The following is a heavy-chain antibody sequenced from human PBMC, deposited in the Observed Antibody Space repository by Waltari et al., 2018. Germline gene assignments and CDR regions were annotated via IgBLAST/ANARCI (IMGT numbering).Heavy chain of an antibody. J-gene: IGHJ4*02. CDR1: GFTFRSYS. CDR2: ISSSSSYI. CDR3: ARDGTIGSGSPFDY. D-gene: IGHD3-10*01. V-gene: IGHV3-21*01. Sequence: EVQLVESGGGLVKPGGSLRLSCAASGFTFRSYSMNWVRQAPGKGLEWVSSISSSSSYIYYADSVKGRFTISRDNAKNSLYLQMNSLRAEDTAVYYCARDGTIGSGSPFDYWGQGTLVTVSS.